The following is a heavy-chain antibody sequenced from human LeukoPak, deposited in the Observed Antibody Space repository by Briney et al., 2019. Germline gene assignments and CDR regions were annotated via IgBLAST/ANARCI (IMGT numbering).Heavy chain of an antibody. D-gene: IGHD2-21*02. J-gene: IGHJ4*02. CDR3: GKSEVTIPDSH. CDR2: INYDGSQT. Sequence: PGESLRLSCAASGFVFKNYWMSWVRQAPGKGLEWLANINYDGSQTYHVDSVKGRFTISRDNAKNSLYLQMNSLRVEDTAVYYCGKSEVTIPDSHWGQGTPVTVSS. V-gene: IGHV3-7*01. CDR1: GFVFKNYW.